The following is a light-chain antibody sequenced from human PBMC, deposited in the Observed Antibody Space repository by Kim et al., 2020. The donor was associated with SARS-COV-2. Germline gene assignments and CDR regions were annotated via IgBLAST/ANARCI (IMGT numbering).Light chain of an antibody. J-gene: IGKJ5*01. CDR3: QQRSNWPPIT. CDR1: RTVGSY. Sequence: SPRGRAAPPCRASRTVGSYLAWYQHKPGHEPRRLIYDSSTRATGIPARCSGSRSGTNFTLTIISVEPEDFAVYYCQQRSNWPPITFGQGTRLEIK. V-gene: IGKV3-11*01. CDR2: DSS.